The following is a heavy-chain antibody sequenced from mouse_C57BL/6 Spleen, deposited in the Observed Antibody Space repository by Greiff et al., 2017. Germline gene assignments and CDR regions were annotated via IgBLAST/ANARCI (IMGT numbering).Heavy chain of an antibody. CDR2: IWRGGST. V-gene: IGHV2-5*01. J-gene: IGHJ4*01. Sequence: QVQLQQSGPGLVQPSQSLSITCTVSGFSLTSYGVHWVRQSPGKGLEWLGVIWRGGSTDYNAAFMSSLSITKDNSKSQVFFKMNRLQADDTAIYYCDKNSNYYGSSYAMDYWGQGTSVTVSS. D-gene: IGHD1-1*01. CDR1: GFSLTSYG. CDR3: DKNSNYYGSSYAMDY.